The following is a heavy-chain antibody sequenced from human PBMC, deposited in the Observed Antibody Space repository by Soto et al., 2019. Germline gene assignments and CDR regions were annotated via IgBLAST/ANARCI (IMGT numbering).Heavy chain of an antibody. Sequence: PSETLSLTCTVSGGSISSYYWNWIRQPPGKGLEWIGYIYYSGSTNYNPSLKSRDTISVDTSKNQFSLKLSSVTAADTAVYYCARRYGDYFDFWGQGTLVTVSS. J-gene: IGHJ4*02. CDR3: ARRYGDYFDF. CDR2: IYYSGST. D-gene: IGHD4-17*01. CDR1: GGSISSYY. V-gene: IGHV4-59*08.